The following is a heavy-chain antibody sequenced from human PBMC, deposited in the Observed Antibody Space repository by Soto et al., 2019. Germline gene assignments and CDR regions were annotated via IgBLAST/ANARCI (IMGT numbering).Heavy chain of an antibody. CDR2: INHSGST. CDR1: GGSFSGYS. D-gene: IGHD1-26*01. J-gene: IGHJ4*01. Sequence: QVQLQQWGAGLLKPSETLSLTCAVYGGSFSGYSWTWIRQSPGKGLEWIGQINHSGSTNSNPSLKSRVTISLVTSKNQFSLELTSVTAADTAVYYCARGLFSENYYSGGWYYFDSWGHGTLVTVSS. V-gene: IGHV4-34*01. CDR3: ARGLFSENYYSGGWYYFDS.